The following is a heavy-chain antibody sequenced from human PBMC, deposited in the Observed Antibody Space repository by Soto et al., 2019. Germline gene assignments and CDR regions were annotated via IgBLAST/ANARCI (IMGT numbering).Heavy chain of an antibody. CDR3: ARDIAAAEKNYYYYYGMDV. Sequence: GGSLRLSCAASGFTFSSYGMHWVRQAPGKGLEWVAVIWYDGSNKYYADSVKGRFTISRDNSKNTLYLQMNSLRAEDTAVYYCARDIAAAEKNYYYYYGMDVWGQGT. D-gene: IGHD6-13*01. CDR2: IWYDGSNK. V-gene: IGHV3-33*01. CDR1: GFTFSSYG. J-gene: IGHJ6*02.